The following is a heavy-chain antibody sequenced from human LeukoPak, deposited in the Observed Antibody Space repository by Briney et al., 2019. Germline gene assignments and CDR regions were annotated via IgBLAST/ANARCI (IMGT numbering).Heavy chain of an antibody. Sequence: PGGSLRLSCAASGFAFSDFWMSWVRQAPGKGLEWVAHISHDGNAKNYVPSVRGRFTISGDNAKNSLYLHMNSLTVEDTAVYYCATSHDSAGNDWGQGTLVTVSS. V-gene: IGHV3-7*01. CDR3: ATSHDSAGND. D-gene: IGHD2-15*01. CDR2: ISHDGNAK. CDR1: GFAFSDFW. J-gene: IGHJ4*02.